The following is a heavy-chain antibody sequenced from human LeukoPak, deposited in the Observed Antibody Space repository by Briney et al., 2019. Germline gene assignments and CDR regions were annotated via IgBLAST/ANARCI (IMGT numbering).Heavy chain of an antibody. J-gene: IGHJ4*02. CDR1: GFTFSSCG. CDR3: AREGSGSYSSFDY. Sequence: PGGSLRLSCAASGFTFSSCGMHWVRQAPGKGLEWVSVIYSGGSTYYADSVKGRFTISRDNSKNTLYLQMNSLRAEDTAVYYCAREGSGSYSSFDYWGQGTLVTVSS. CDR2: IYSGGST. D-gene: IGHD1-26*01. V-gene: IGHV3-53*01.